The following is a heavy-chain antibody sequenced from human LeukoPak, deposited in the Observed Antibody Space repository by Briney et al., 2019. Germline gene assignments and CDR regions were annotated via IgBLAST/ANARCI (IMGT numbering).Heavy chain of an antibody. Sequence: ASVKVSCKASGGTFSDYALNWVRQAPGQGLEWMGVFIPIFGTANYAQKFQGRVTITADESTSTAYMELSSLRSEDTAVYYCARSYYDSSGYYPWVYYYYMDVWGKGTTVTVSS. CDR3: ARSYYDSSGYYPWVYYYYMDV. D-gene: IGHD3-22*01. J-gene: IGHJ6*03. CDR1: GGTFSDYA. V-gene: IGHV1-69*13. CDR2: FIPIFGTA.